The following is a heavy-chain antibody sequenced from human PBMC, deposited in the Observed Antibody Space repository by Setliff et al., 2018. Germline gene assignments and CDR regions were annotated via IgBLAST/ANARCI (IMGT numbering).Heavy chain of an antibody. J-gene: IGHJ4*02. V-gene: IGHV1-18*01. CDR1: GYTFTSYG. CDR3: TRAVGYCSGGSCYYQDY. Sequence: GASVKVSCKASGYTFTSYGISWVRQAPGQGLEWMGWISAYNGNTNYAQKLQGRVTMTTDTSTNTAYMEVRSLGSDDTAMYYCTRAVGYCSGGSCYYQDYWGQGTLVTVSS. CDR2: ISAYNGNT. D-gene: IGHD2-15*01.